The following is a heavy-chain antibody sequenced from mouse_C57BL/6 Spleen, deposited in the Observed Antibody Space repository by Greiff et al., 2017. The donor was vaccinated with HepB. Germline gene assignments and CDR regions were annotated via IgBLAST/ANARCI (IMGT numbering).Heavy chain of an antibody. CDR1: GYTFTSYW. CDR2: IDPSDSYT. V-gene: IGHV1-50*01. Sequence: QVQLQQPGAELVKPGASVKLSCKASGYTFTSYWMQWVKQRPGQGLEWIGEIDPSDSYTNYNQKFKGKATLTVDTSSSTAYMQLSSLTSEDSAVYDGASRGGRRYLGVWGQGTTVTVSS. J-gene: IGHJ1*01. CDR3: ASRGGRRYLGV.